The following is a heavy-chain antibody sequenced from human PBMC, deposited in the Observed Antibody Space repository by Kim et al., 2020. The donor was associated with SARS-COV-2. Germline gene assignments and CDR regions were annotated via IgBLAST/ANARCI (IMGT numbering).Heavy chain of an antibody. CDR2: ISGSGGST. V-gene: IGHV3-23*01. J-gene: IGHJ3*02. CDR1: GFTFSSYA. CDR3: ASGGYYDSSGYYYAGDAFDI. Sequence: GGSLRLSCAASGFTFSSYAMSWVRQAPGKGLGWVSAISGSGGSTYYADSVKGRFTISRDNSKNTLYLQMNSLRAEDTAVYYCASGGYYDSSGYYYAGDAFDIWGQGTMVTVSS. D-gene: IGHD3-22*01.